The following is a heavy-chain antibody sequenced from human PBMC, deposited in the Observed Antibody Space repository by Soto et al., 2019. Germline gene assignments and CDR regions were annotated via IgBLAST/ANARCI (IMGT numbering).Heavy chain of an antibody. CDR2: ISSSGSTI. CDR1: GFTFTNSY. CDR3: ARVFSGYCSSTSCYADWFDP. V-gene: IGHV3-11*01. J-gene: IGHJ5*02. D-gene: IGHD2-2*01. Sequence: GGSLRLSCAASGFTFTNSYMTWVRQAPGKGLEWVSYISSSGSTIYYADSVKGRFTISRDNAKNSLYLQMNSLRAEDTAVYYCARVFSGYCSSTSCYADWFDPWGQGTLVTVSS.